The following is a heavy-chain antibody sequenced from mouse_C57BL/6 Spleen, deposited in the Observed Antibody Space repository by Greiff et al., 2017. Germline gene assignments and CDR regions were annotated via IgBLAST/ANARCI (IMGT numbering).Heavy chain of an antibody. J-gene: IGHJ3*01. Sequence: EVQVVESGPELVKPGASVKMSCKASGYTFTDYNMHWVKQSHGKSLEWIGYINPNNGGTSYNQKFKGKATLTVNKSSSTAYMELRRLTSEDSAVYYCASDYGSSYPFAYWGQGTLVTVSA. CDR3: ASDYGSSYPFAY. V-gene: IGHV1-22*01. CDR2: INPNNGGT. CDR1: GYTFTDYN. D-gene: IGHD1-1*01.